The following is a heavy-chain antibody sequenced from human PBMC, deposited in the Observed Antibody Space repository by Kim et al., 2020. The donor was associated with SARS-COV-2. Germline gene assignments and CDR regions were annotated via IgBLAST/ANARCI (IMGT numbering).Heavy chain of an antibody. Sequence: GGSLRLSCAASGFTFSSYSMNWVRQAPGKGLEWVSSISSSSSYIYYADSVKGRFTISRDNAKNSLYLQMNSLRAEDTAVYYCAREEPYYDILTGCYSFDYWGEGTRVTVSS. CDR3: AREEPYYDILTGCYSFDY. V-gene: IGHV3-21*01. CDR1: GFTFSSYS. CDR2: ISSSSSYI. D-gene: IGHD3-9*01. J-gene: IGHJ4*02.